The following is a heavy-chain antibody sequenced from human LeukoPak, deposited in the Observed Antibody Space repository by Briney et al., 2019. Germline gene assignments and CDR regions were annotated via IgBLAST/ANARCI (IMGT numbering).Heavy chain of an antibody. J-gene: IGHJ4*02. D-gene: IGHD3-10*01. CDR2: ISAYNGNT. Sequence: ASVKVSCKASGYAFTSYGISWVRQAPGQGVEWMGWISAYNGNTNYAQKLQGRVTMTTDTSTSTAYMELRSLRSDDTAVYYCARGHTSGGAFDYWGQGTLVTVSS. CDR1: GYAFTSYG. CDR3: ARGHTSGGAFDY. V-gene: IGHV1-18*01.